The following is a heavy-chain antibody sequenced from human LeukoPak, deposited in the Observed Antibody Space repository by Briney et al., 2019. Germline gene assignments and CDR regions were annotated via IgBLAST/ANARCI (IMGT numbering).Heavy chain of an antibody. Sequence: GGSLRLSCAASGFTFNSYAMSWVRQAPGKGLEWVAVIWYDGSNKYYADSVKGRFTISRDNSKNTLYLQMNSLRAEDTAVYYCARDGYYGSSGYYDAYRYFDYWGQGTLVTVSS. D-gene: IGHD3-22*01. V-gene: IGHV3-33*08. J-gene: IGHJ4*02. CDR1: GFTFNSYA. CDR3: ARDGYYGSSGYYDAYRYFDY. CDR2: IWYDGSNK.